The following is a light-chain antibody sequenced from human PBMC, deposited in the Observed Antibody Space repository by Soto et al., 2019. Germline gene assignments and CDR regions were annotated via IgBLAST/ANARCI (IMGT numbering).Light chain of an antibody. J-gene: IGKJ1*01. CDR2: KAS. Sequence: VQMTQSPSTLSASVGDRDTITCRSSQSISSWLAWYQQKPGKAPKLLIYKASSLESGVPSRFSGSGSGTEFTLTISSLQPDDFATYYCQQYNSYSTFGQGTMV. CDR3: QQYNSYST. V-gene: IGKV1-5*03. CDR1: QSISSW.